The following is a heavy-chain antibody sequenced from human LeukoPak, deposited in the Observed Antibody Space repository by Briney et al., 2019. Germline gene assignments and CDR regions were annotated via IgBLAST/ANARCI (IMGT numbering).Heavy chain of an antibody. CDR1: GYTFTGNY. D-gene: IGHD1-26*01. J-gene: IGHJ2*01. Sequence: ASVKVSCKASGYTFTGNYIHWVRQAPGQGLEWMGWINPNSGGTNYAQKFQGRVTMTRDTSISTAYMELSRLRSDDTAVYYCARADSAVGATGYFDLWGRGTLVTVSS. V-gene: IGHV1-2*02. CDR2: INPNSGGT. CDR3: ARADSAVGATGYFDL.